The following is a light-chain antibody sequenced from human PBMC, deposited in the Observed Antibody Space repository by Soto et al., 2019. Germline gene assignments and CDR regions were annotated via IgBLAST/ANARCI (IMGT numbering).Light chain of an antibody. J-gene: IGKJ5*01. CDR1: QGISNY. V-gene: IGKV1-27*01. Sequence: DIQMTQSLSSLSASVGDRVTITCRASQGISNYLAWYQQKPGKVPKLLIYAASTLQSGVPSRFSGSGSGTDFTLTIGSLQPEDAATYFCQKYNNAPRITFGHGTRLEIK. CDR2: AAS. CDR3: QKYNNAPRIT.